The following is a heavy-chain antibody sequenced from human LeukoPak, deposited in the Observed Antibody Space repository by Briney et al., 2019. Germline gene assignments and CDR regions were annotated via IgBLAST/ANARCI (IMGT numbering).Heavy chain of an antibody. J-gene: IGHJ4*02. CDR2: IYYSGST. Sequence: SETLSLTCTVSGGSISSSSYYWGWIRQPPGKGLEWIGSIYYSGSTYYNPSLKSRVTISVDTSKNQFSLKLSSVTAADTAVYYCARRQRSGSYGYWGQGTLVTVSS. CDR1: GGSISSSSYY. D-gene: IGHD1-26*01. V-gene: IGHV4-39*01. CDR3: ARRQRSGSYGY.